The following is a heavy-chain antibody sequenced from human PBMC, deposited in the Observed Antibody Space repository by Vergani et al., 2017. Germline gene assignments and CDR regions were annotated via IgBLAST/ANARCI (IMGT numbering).Heavy chain of an antibody. Sequence: QVQLVQSGAEVKKPGSSVKVSCKASGGTFSSYAISWVRQAPGQGLEWMGRIIPIFGTANYAQKFQGRVTITADESTNTAYMELSSLTSEDTAVYYCASDSESISWYYDYYYGMDVWAQETTVTFSS. CDR3: ASDSESISWYYDYYYGMDV. D-gene: IGHD6-13*01. CDR2: IIPIFGTA. CDR1: GGTFSSYA. J-gene: IGHJ6*02. V-gene: IGHV1-69*13.